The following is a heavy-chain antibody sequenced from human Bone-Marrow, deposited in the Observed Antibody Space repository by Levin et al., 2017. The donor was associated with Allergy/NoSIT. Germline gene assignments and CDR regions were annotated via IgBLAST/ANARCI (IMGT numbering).Heavy chain of an antibody. D-gene: IGHD3-3*01. CDR2: ISWNSGSI. CDR1: GFTFDDYA. Sequence: SCAASGFTFDDYAMHWVRQAPGKGLEWVSGISWNSGSIGYADSVKGRFTISRDNAKNSLYLQMNSLRAEDTALYYCAKGHYDFWSGYMGVYFDYWGQGTLVTVSS. V-gene: IGHV3-9*01. J-gene: IGHJ4*02. CDR3: AKGHYDFWSGYMGVYFDY.